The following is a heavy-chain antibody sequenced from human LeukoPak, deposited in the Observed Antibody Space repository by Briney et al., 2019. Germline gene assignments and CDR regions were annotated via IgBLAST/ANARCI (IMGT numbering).Heavy chain of an antibody. D-gene: IGHD5-24*01. CDR1: GFTFSSYG. CDR3: ARERWLQLWYFDY. J-gene: IGHJ4*02. V-gene: IGHV3-33*01. CDR2: IWYDGSNK. Sequence: PGRSLRLSCAASGFTFSSYGMHWVRQAPGKGLEWVAVIWYDGSNKYYADSVKGRFTISRDNSKNTLYLQMNSLRAEDTAVYYCARERWLQLWYFDYWGQGTLVTVSS.